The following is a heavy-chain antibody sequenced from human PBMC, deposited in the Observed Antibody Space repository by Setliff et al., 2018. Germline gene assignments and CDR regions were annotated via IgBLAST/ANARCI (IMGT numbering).Heavy chain of an antibody. CDR2: IYNSGYT. CDR1: GGPFTNTNNH. V-gene: IGHV4-39*01. CDR3: ASGLEFDY. J-gene: IGHJ4*01. D-gene: IGHD1-1*01. Sequence: SETLSLTCSVSGGPFTNTNNHWGWIRQPPGKGLEWIGGIYNSGYTHYKPSLKSRATISVDTSKSQFSLNLSNVTAADTAVYYCASGLEFDYWGPGSLVTVSS.